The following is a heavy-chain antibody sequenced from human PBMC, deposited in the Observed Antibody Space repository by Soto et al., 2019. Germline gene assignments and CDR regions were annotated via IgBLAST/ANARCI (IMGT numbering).Heavy chain of an antibody. V-gene: IGHV3-33*06. CDR1: GFTFSNYG. Sequence: QVQLVESGGGVVQPGRSLRLSCAASGFTFSNYGMHWVRQAPGKGLEWVAVIWYDGSYKYYADSVKGRFTISRDNSRTTLHLQMNSLRDEDTAVYYCAKDEGRYTYGLRDCWGQGTLVTVSS. CDR3: AKDEGRYTYGLRDC. CDR2: IWYDGSYK. D-gene: IGHD5-18*01. J-gene: IGHJ4*02.